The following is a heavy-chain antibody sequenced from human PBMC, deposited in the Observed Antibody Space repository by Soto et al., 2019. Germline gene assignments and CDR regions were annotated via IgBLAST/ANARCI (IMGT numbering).Heavy chain of an antibody. CDR3: ARATVEMADDAFDI. CDR2: INPNSGGT. D-gene: IGHD6-19*01. CDR1: GYTFTGYY. V-gene: IGHV1-2*04. J-gene: IGHJ3*02. Sequence: GASVKVSCKASGYTFTGYYMHWVRQAPGQGLEWMGWINPNSGGTNYAQKFQGWVTMTRDTSISTAYMELSRLRSDDTAVYYCARATVEMADDAFDIWGQGTMVTVS.